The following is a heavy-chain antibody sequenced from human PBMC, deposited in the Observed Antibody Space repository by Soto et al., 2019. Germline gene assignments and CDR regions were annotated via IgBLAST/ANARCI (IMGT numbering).Heavy chain of an antibody. CDR1: GFTFSNAW. CDR3: TTVYGDCSSTSCYYYYYYGMDV. Sequence: GGSLRLSCAASGFTFSNAWMNWVRQAPGKGLEWVGRIKSKTVGGTTDYAAPVKGRFTISRDDSKNTLYLQMNSLKTEDTAVYYCTTVYGDCSSTSCYYYYYYGMDVWGQGTTVTVSS. J-gene: IGHJ6*02. V-gene: IGHV3-15*07. CDR2: IKSKTVGGTT. D-gene: IGHD2-2*01.